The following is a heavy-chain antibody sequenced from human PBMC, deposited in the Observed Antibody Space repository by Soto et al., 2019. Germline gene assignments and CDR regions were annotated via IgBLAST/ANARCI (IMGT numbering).Heavy chain of an antibody. CDR2: IYYKGNT. J-gene: IGHJ6*02. CDR3: ARDMPVGPILNFYYGMDV. D-gene: IGHD3-9*01. Sequence: QVRLQGSGPGLVKPSETLSLTCTVSGGAITGYYWSWIRQTPEKGLEWIGYIYYKGNTNYNPSLKSRVTIEIDTSKKQFSLKMRSVTAADAAVYYCARDMPVGPILNFYYGMDVWGQGTTVTVSS. CDR1: GGAITGYY. V-gene: IGHV4-59*01.